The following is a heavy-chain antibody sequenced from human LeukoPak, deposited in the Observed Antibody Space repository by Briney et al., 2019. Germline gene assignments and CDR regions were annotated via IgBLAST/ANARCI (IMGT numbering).Heavy chain of an antibody. D-gene: IGHD6-19*01. CDR1: GFTFTNSA. Sequence: GGSLRLSCAASGFTFTNSAMTWVRQAPGKGLEWVSTVSGSGGNTYYADSVKGRFTVSRDNSENTLYLQMNSLRAQDTAVYYCAKSLAVPGSPDYWGQGTLVTVSS. CDR2: VSGSGGNT. J-gene: IGHJ4*02. CDR3: AKSLAVPGSPDY. V-gene: IGHV3-23*01.